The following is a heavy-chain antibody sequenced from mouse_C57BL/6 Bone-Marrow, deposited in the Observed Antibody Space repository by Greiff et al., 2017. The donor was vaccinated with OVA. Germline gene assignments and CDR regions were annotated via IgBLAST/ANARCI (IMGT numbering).Heavy chain of an antibody. Sequence: ESGPELVKPGASVKISCKASGYAFSSSWMNWVKQRPGKGLEWIGRIYPGDGDTNYNGKFKGKATLTADKSSSTAYMQLSSLTSEDSAVYFCARWDGFSWFAYWGQGTLVTVSA. CDR1: GYAFSSSW. D-gene: IGHD2-3*01. CDR2: IYPGDGDT. CDR3: ARWDGFSWFAY. V-gene: IGHV1-82*01. J-gene: IGHJ3*01.